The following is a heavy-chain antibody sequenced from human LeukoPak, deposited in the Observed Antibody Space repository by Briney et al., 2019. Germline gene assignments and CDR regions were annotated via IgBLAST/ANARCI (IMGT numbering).Heavy chain of an antibody. V-gene: IGHV3-66*01. D-gene: IGHD4-23*01. Sequence: GGSLRLSCAASGFTVSSNYMSWVRQAPGKGLEWVSVIYSGGSTYYADSVKGRFTISRDNSKNTLYLQMNSLRVEDTAIYYCARESTVVTPGVFEHWGQGTLVTVSS. CDR3: ARESTVVTPGVFEH. CDR2: IYSGGST. J-gene: IGHJ4*02. CDR1: GFTVSSNY.